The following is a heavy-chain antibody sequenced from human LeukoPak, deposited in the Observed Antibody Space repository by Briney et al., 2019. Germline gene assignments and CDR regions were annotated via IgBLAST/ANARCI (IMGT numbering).Heavy chain of an antibody. J-gene: IGHJ4*02. V-gene: IGHV4-38-2*02. CDR3: ARLNGDAVYFDY. CDR2: IYHSGST. CDR1: GYSISSGYY. D-gene: IGHD4-17*01. Sequence: TSETLSLTCTVSGYSISSGYYWGWIRQPPGKGLEWIGSIYHSGSTYYNPSLKSRVTISVDTSKNQFSLKLSSVTAADTAVYYCARLNGDAVYFDYWGQGTLVTVSS.